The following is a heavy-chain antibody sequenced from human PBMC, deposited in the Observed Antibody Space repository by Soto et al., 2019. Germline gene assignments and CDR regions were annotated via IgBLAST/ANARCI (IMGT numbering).Heavy chain of an antibody. D-gene: IGHD2-15*01. J-gene: IGHJ4*02. CDR2: ISSSSTYI. CDR3: ARLAGGGGRGTENFYYFDY. V-gene: IGHV3-21*01. Sequence: PGGSLRLSCAASGFTFSGYSINWFRQAPGKGLEWVSSISSSSTYIYYADSVKGRFTISRDNAKSSLYLQMNSLRAEDTAVYYCARLAGGGGRGTENFYYFDYWGQGTPVTVSS. CDR1: GFTFSGYS.